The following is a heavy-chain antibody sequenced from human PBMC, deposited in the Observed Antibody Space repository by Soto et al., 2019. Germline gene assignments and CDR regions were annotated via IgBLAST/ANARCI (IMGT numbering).Heavy chain of an antibody. CDR3: AKDRRPNYYCGMDV. CDR2: ISYDGSNK. J-gene: IGHJ6*02. Sequence: QVQLVESGGGVVQPGRSLRLSCAASGFTFSSYGMHWVRQAPGKGLEWVAVISYDGSNKYYADSVKGRFTISRDNSKNTLYLQMNSLRAEDPAVYYCAKDRRPNYYCGMDVWGQGTTVTVSS. CDR1: GFTFSSYG. D-gene: IGHD6-25*01. V-gene: IGHV3-30*18.